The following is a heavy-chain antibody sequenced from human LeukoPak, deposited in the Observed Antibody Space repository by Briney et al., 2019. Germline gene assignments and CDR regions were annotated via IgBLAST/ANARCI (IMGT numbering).Heavy chain of an antibody. J-gene: IGHJ4*02. V-gene: IGHV4-39*01. CDR1: GGSISTSNYY. Sequence: SETLSLTCTVSGGSISTSNYYWGWIRQPPGKGLEWIGSIYYSGSTYYNPSLKSRVTISVDTSKNQFSLKLSSVTAADTAVYYCARPYCSGGSCYYGPSWYFDYWGQGTLVTVSS. D-gene: IGHD2-15*01. CDR3: ARPYCSGGSCYYGPSWYFDY. CDR2: IYYSGST.